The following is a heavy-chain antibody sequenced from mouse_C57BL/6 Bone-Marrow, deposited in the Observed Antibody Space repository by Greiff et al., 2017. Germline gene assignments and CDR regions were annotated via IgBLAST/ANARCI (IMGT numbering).Heavy chain of an antibody. CDR1: GYTFTDYE. CDR3: TRELGWYFDV. V-gene: IGHV1-15*01. D-gene: IGHD4-1*01. Sequence: QVQLQQSGAELVRPGASVTLSCKASGYTFTDYEMHWVKQTPVHGLEWIGAIDPETGGTAYNQKFKGKAILTVDKSSSPAYMALLSLTSADSAVCYCTRELGWYFDVWGTGTTVTVSS. CDR2: IDPETGGT. J-gene: IGHJ1*03.